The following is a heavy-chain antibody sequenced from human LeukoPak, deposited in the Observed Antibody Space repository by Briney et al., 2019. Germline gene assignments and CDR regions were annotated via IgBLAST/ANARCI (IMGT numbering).Heavy chain of an antibody. Sequence: ASVKVSCKASGYTFTGYYMHWVRQAPGQGLEWMGWINPNSGGTNYAQKFQGRVTMTRDTSISTAYMELSSLRSEDTAVYYCARGWYSREYLWAYWGQGTLVTVSS. CDR1: GYTFTGYY. CDR3: ARGWYSREYLWAY. V-gene: IGHV1-2*02. J-gene: IGHJ4*02. CDR2: INPNSGGT. D-gene: IGHD6-13*01.